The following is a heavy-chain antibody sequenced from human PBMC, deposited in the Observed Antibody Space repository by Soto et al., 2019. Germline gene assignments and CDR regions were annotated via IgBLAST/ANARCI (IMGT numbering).Heavy chain of an antibody. CDR1: GFTFTNYL. V-gene: IGHV3-23*05. D-gene: IGHD2-2*01. Sequence: EVQLLESGGDLVQPGWSLRLSCAASGFTFTNYLMTWVRQAPGKGLEWVSSIDKSGGDTYYADSVKGRFTISRDNSKNTLYLQMNGLRAEDTALYYCAKDTYSRSWYFWGQGTLVTVSS. CDR2: IDKSGGDT. J-gene: IGHJ4*02. CDR3: AKDTYSRSWYF.